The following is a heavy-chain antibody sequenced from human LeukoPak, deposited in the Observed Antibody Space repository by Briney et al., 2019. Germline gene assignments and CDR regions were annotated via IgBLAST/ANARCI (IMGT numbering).Heavy chain of an antibody. CDR1: GFTFSNAW. Sequence: GGSLRLSCAASGFTFSNAWMSWVRQAPGKGLEWVGRIKSKTDGGTTDYAAPVKGRFTISRDDSKNTLYLQMNSLKTEDTAVYYCTTGRYNWNWEPLDYWGQGTLVTVSS. J-gene: IGHJ4*02. D-gene: IGHD1-7*01. CDR3: TTGRYNWNWEPLDY. CDR2: IKSKTDGGTT. V-gene: IGHV3-15*01.